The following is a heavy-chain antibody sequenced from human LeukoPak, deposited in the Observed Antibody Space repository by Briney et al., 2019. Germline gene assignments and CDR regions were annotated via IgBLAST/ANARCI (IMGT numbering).Heavy chain of an antibody. V-gene: IGHV3-7*03. J-gene: IGHJ6*02. CDR3: ARGGGLDV. D-gene: IGHD3-16*01. Sequence: GGSLRLSCAASGFTFSSYGMHWARQAPGKGLEWVASINHNGNVNYYVDSVRGRFTISRDNAKNSLYLQMSNLRAEDTAVYFCARGGGLDVWGQGATVTVSS. CDR2: INHNGNVN. CDR1: GFTFSSYG.